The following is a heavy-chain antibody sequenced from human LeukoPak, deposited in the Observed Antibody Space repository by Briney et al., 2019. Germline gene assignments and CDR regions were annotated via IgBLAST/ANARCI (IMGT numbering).Heavy chain of an antibody. CDR3: ARGGTGDAFDI. D-gene: IGHD3/OR15-3a*01. CDR2: INHSGST. CDR1: GGSISSNNW. J-gene: IGHJ3*02. V-gene: IGHV4-4*02. Sequence: SETLSLTCAVSGGSISSNNWWSWVRQPPGKGLEWIGEINHSGSTNYNPSLKSRVTISVDTSKNQFSLKLSSVTAADTAVYYCARGGTGDAFDIWGQGTMVTVSS.